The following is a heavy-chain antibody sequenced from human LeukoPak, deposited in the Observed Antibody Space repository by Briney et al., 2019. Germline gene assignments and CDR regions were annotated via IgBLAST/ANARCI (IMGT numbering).Heavy chain of an antibody. CDR3: AKALEGSGWYGDAFDI. CDR2: ISGSGGIT. Sequence: GGSLRLSCAASGFTFSSYAMSWVRQAPGKGLEWVSAISGSGGITYYADSVKGRFTISRDNSKHTLYLQMNSLRAEDTAVYYCAKALEGSGWYGDAFDIWGQGTMVTVSS. V-gene: IGHV3-23*01. CDR1: GFTFSSYA. J-gene: IGHJ3*02. D-gene: IGHD6-19*01.